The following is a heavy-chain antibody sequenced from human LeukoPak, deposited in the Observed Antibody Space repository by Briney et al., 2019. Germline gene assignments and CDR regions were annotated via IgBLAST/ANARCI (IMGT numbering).Heavy chain of an antibody. CDR2: IYPGDSDT. Sequence: GESLKISCKGPGYSFTSYWIGWVRQMPGKGLEWMGIIYPGDSDTRYSPSFQGQVTISADKSISTAYLQWSSLKASDTAMYYCARQREYYYGSGSYRAFDIWGQGTMVTASS. CDR3: ARQREYYYGSGSYRAFDI. D-gene: IGHD3-10*01. V-gene: IGHV5-51*01. CDR1: GYSFTSYW. J-gene: IGHJ3*02.